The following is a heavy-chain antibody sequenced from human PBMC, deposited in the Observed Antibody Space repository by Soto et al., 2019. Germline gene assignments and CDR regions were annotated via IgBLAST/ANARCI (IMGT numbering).Heavy chain of an antibody. J-gene: IGHJ5*02. CDR1: GFTFSSYA. CDR2: ISGSGGST. Sequence: GGSLRLSCAASGFTFSSYAMSWVRQAPGKGLEWVSAISGSGGSTYYADSVKGRFTISRDNSKNTLYLQMSSLRAEDTAVYYCAKIGRGYDILTGLAWFDPWGQGTLVTVSS. V-gene: IGHV3-23*01. D-gene: IGHD3-9*01. CDR3: AKIGRGYDILTGLAWFDP.